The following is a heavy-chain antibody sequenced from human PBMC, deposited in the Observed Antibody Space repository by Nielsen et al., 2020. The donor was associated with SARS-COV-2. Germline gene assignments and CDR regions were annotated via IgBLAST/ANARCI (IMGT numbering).Heavy chain of an antibody. CDR1: GFTFSDYY. Sequence: GESLKISCAASGFTFSDYYMSWIRQAPGKGLEWVSYISSSSSYTNYADSVKGRFTISRDNSKNTLYLQMNSLRAEDTAVYYCAREAARLRLGELSFDYWGQGTLVTVSS. CDR3: AREAARLRLGELSFDY. CDR2: ISSSSSYT. V-gene: IGHV3-11*06. D-gene: IGHD3-16*02. J-gene: IGHJ4*02.